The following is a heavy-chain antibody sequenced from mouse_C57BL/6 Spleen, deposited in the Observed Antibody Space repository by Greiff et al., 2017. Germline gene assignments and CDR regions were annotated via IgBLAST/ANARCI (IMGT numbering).Heavy chain of an antibody. CDR1: GYTFTSYW. Sequence: QVQLQQPGAELVRPWSSVKLSCKASGYTFTSYWMDWVKQRPGQGLEWIGNIYPSDSETHYNQKFKDKATLTVDKSSSTAYMQLSSLTSEDSAVYYCARRSGYPFAYWGQGTLVTVSA. J-gene: IGHJ3*01. V-gene: IGHV1-61*01. CDR3: ARRSGYPFAY. CDR2: IYPSDSET. D-gene: IGHD3-2*02.